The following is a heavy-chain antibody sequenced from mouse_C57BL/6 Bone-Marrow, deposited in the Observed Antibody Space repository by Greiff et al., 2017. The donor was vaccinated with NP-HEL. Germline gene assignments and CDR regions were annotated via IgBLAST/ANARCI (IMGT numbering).Heavy chain of an antibody. V-gene: IGHV5-9*01. J-gene: IGHJ4*01. CDR2: ISGGGGNT. CDR1: GFTFSSYT. Sequence: VQLVESGGGLVKPGGSLKLSCAASGFTFSSYTMSWVRQTPEKRLEWVATISGGGGNTYYPDSVKGRFTISRDNAKNTLYLQMSSLRSEDTALYYCARHGGYDYRKAMDYWGQGTSVTVSS. D-gene: IGHD2-4*01. CDR3: ARHGGYDYRKAMDY.